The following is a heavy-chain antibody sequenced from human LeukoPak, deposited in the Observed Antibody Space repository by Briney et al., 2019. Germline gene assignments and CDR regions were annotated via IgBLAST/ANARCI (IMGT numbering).Heavy chain of an antibody. V-gene: IGHV3-33*06. J-gene: IGHJ4*02. CDR1: GFTFSSYG. CDR3: AKDSQYSSSWSTN. Sequence: GGPLRLSCAASGFTFSSYGMHWVRQAPGKGLEWVAVIWYDGSKKYYGDSVKGRFTISRDNSKNTQYLQMNSLRAEDTAVYYCAKDSQYSSSWSTNWGQGTLVTVSS. CDR2: IWYDGSKK. D-gene: IGHD6-6*01.